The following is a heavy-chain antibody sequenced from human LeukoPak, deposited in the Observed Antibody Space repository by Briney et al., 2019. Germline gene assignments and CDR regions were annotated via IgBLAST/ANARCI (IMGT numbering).Heavy chain of an antibody. Sequence: SETLSLTCAVYGGSFSGYYWSWIRQPPGRGLEWIGEINHSGSTNYNPSLKSRVTISVDTSKNQFSLKLSSVTAADTAVYYCARDSYTRGGFDYWGQGTLVTVSS. V-gene: IGHV4-34*01. CDR1: GGSFSGYY. J-gene: IGHJ4*02. CDR3: ARDSYTRGGFDY. CDR2: INHSGST. D-gene: IGHD3-10*01.